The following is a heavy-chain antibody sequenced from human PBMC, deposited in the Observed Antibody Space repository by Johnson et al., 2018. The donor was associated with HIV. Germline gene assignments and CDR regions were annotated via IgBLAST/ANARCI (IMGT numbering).Heavy chain of an antibody. CDR3: ARMMYSRGAFDI. J-gene: IGHJ3*02. CDR2: IDTAGDT. Sequence: VQLVESGGGVVRPGGSLRLSCAAPGFTFSRYDMHWVRQTTGKGLEWVSVIDTAGDTYYAGSVKGRFTISRENAKNSLYLQMNSLRAGDTAVYYCARMMYSRGAFDIWGQGTMVTVSS. V-gene: IGHV3-13*01. CDR1: GFTFSRYD. D-gene: IGHD6-13*01.